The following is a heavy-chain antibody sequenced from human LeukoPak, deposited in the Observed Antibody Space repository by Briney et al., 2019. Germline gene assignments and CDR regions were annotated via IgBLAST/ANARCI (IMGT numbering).Heavy chain of an antibody. CDR3: ARALMVRGVISTYYYGMDV. J-gene: IGHJ6*02. D-gene: IGHD3-10*01. Sequence: ASVKVSCKASGYTFTSYDIYWVRQATGQGLEWMGWMNPNSGNTGYAQKFQGRVTMTRNTSISTAYMELSSLRSDDTAVYYCARALMVRGVISTYYYGMDVWGQGTTVTVSS. CDR1: GYTFTSYD. V-gene: IGHV1-8*02. CDR2: MNPNSGNT.